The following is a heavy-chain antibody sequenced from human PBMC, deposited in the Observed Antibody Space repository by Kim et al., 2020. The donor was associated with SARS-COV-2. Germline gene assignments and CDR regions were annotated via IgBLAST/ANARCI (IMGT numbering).Heavy chain of an antibody. V-gene: IGHV4-34*01. CDR2: INHSGST. J-gene: IGHJ4*02. Sequence: SETLSLTCAVYGGSFSGYYWSWIRQPPGKGLEWIGEINHSGSTNYNPSLKSRVTISVDTSKNQFSLKLSSVTAADTAVYYCARVSPGRPRRYYFDYWGQGTLVTVSS. CDR3: ARVSPGRPRRYYFDY. D-gene: IGHD3-10*01. CDR1: GGSFSGYY.